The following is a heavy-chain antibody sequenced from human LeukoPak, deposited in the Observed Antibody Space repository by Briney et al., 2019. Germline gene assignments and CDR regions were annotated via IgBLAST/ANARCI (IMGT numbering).Heavy chain of an antibody. CDR2: IRYDGTNK. D-gene: IGHD1-26*01. CDR1: GFTFSTSG. Sequence: RTGGSLRLSCAASGFTFSTSGMHWVRQAPGKGLEGVAFIRYDGTNKYYTDSVKGRFTISRDNSKNTLFLQMSSLRAEDTAVYYCARGGIDPTQWSAFDIWGQGTMVTVSS. J-gene: IGHJ3*02. CDR3: ARGGIDPTQWSAFDI. V-gene: IGHV3-30*02.